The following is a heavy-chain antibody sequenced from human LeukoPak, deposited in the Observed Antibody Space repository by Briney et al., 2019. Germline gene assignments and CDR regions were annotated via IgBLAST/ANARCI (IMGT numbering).Heavy chain of an antibody. V-gene: IGHV3-23*01. CDR3: AKNRGANYYNYYMDV. CDR1: GFTFSTYA. J-gene: IGHJ6*03. Sequence: GGSLRLSCAASGFTFSTYAMSWVRQAPGKGLEWLSTIGGGGRDTFYADSVKGRFTVSRDNSKNTLYLQMNSLRAEDTAVYFCAKNRGANYYNYYMDVWGKGTTVTVSS. D-gene: IGHD4/OR15-4a*01. CDR2: IGGGGRDT.